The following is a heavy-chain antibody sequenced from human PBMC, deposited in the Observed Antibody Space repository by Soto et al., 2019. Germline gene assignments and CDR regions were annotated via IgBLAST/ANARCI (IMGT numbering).Heavy chain of an antibody. CDR2: VHYSGSI. CDR3: ARQLERRSWHYYYMDV. V-gene: IGHV4-39*01. J-gene: IGHJ6*03. Sequence: QLQLQESGPGLVKPSETLSLTCAVSGGSISTSTYYWGWIRQPPGKGLEWIGTVHYSGSIYYNPSLKRRVTISVHTSKNQFSLRLTSVTAADTAVYYCARQLERRSWHYYYMDVWGKGTTVTVSS. CDR1: GGSISTSTYY. D-gene: IGHD1-1*01.